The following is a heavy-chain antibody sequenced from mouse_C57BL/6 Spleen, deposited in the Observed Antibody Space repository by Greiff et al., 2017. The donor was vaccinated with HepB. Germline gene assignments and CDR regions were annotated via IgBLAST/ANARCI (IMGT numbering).Heavy chain of an antibody. CDR2: IGPGSGST. D-gene: IGHD2-4*01. Sequence: QVQLKQSGAELVKPGASVKISCKASGYTFTDYYINWVKQRPGQGLEWIGKIGPGSGSTYYNEKFKGKATLTADKSSSTAYMQLSSLTSEDSAVYCCARGEIYYDYDGGTFATYWGQGTLVTVSA. J-gene: IGHJ3*01. CDR3: ARGEIYYDYDGGTFATY. CDR1: GYTFTDYY. V-gene: IGHV1-77*01.